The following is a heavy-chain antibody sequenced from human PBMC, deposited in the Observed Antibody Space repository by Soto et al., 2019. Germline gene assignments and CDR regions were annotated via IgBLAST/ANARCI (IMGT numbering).Heavy chain of an antibody. Sequence: QVQLVESGGVVVQPGTSLRLSCTASGFTFNSYGIHWVRQAPGKGLEWLALIEYNAKNRFYSDSVKGRFSISRDNSRNTVYLKVNGRRAEDTAVYYCAREGDDYCSGTRCFHYYGLDVWGQGTTVIVSS. D-gene: IGHD2-15*01. CDR2: IEYNAKNR. CDR1: GFTFNSYG. CDR3: AREGDDYCSGTRCFHYYGLDV. V-gene: IGHV3-33*05. J-gene: IGHJ6*02.